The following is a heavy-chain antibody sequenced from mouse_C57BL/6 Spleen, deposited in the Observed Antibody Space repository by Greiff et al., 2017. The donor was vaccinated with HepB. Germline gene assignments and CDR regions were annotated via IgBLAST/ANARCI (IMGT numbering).Heavy chain of an antibody. D-gene: IGHD1-1*01. CDR3: ASKEDTTGPWFAY. CDR2: IYPRSGNT. J-gene: IGHJ3*01. CDR1: GYTFTSYG. V-gene: IGHV1-81*01. Sequence: VQLQQSGAELARPGASVKLSCKASGYTFTSYGISWVKQRTGQGLEWIGEIYPRSGNTYYNEKFKGKATLTADKSSSTAYMELRSLTSEDSAVYVCASKEDTTGPWFAYWGQGTLVTVSA.